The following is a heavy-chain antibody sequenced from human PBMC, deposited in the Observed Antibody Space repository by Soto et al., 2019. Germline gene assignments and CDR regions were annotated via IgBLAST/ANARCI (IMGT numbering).Heavy chain of an antibody. CDR2: IYWDDDK. V-gene: IGHV2-5*02. Sequence: PSQPLQLTFAFSGFSRTTSGMGVGWIRQPPGKALEWLALIYWDDDKRYNPSLKNRLTVSKDTSTNRVVLTITNMIPEDTGTYFCAHAGDYDLLSFDRWGPGTLVTVSS. CDR1: GFSRTTSGMG. D-gene: IGHD4-17*01. CDR3: AHAGDYDLLSFDR. J-gene: IGHJ4*02.